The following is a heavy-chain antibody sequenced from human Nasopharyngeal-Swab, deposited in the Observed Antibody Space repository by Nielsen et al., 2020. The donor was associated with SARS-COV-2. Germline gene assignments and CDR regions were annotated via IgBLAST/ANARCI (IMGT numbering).Heavy chain of an antibody. V-gene: IGHV3-49*04. CDR3: TRGSAYGSGRGLDC. D-gene: IGHD6-25*01. CDR2: IRGKGSGGTT. J-gene: IGHJ4*02. Sequence: GGSLRLSCTASGFTFGNFAMSWVRQAPGKGLEWVGFIRGKGSGGTTEYAASVKGRFTISRDDSKGIAYLQMNSLKTDDTAVYHCTRGSAYGSGRGLDCWGQGTLVTVSS. CDR1: GFTFGNFA.